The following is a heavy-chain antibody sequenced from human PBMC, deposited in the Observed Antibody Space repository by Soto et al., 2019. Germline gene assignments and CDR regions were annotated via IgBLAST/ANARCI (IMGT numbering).Heavy chain of an antibody. CDR2: IKPRGGST. Sequence: AAVKVSCKEYGYTFTSYYMHGVLQSGLQWRDGMRIIKPRGGSTSYAQKFQGKVTMTRDTSTSTGYMELSSLRSDDTAVYYCAKGITGPKGYDSSGYYSGLDYWGQGTLVTVSS. J-gene: IGHJ4*02. D-gene: IGHD3-22*01. CDR3: AKGITGPKGYDSSGYYSGLDY. V-gene: IGHV1-46*01. CDR1: GYTFTSYY.